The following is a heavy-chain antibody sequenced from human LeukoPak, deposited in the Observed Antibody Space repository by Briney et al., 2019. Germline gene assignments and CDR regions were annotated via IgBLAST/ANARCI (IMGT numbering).Heavy chain of an antibody. J-gene: IGHJ3*02. D-gene: IGHD2-15*01. Sequence: SETLSLTCTVSGGSISSYYWSWIRQPPGKGLEWIGYIYYSGSTNYNPSLKSRVTISVDTSKNQFSLKLSSVTAADTAVYYCAREHLGYCSGGSCLNASDIWGQGTMVTVSS. CDR2: IYYSGST. CDR3: AREHLGYCSGGSCLNASDI. V-gene: IGHV4-59*01. CDR1: GGSISSYY.